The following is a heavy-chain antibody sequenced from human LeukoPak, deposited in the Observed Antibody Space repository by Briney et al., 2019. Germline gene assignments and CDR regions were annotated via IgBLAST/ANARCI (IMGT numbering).Heavy chain of an antibody. J-gene: IGHJ4*02. CDR3: AKGDYDFWSGYYSRVDY. CDR2: ISGDGGSA. V-gene: IGHV3-43*02. D-gene: IGHD3-3*01. Sequence: GGSLRLSCADSGFTFDDYAMHWVRQAPGKGLEWVSLISGDGGSAYYADSVKGRFTISRDNSKNSLYLQMNSLRTEDTALYYCAKGDYDFWSGYYSRVDYWGQGTLVTVSS. CDR1: GFTFDDYA.